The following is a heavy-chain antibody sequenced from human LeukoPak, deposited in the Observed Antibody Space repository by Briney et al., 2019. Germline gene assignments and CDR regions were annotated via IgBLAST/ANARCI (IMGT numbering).Heavy chain of an antibody. CDR1: GGSISTYY. CDR3: VRSSSSGAYWADY. J-gene: IGHJ4*02. D-gene: IGHD1-26*01. CDR2: VYYTGST. Sequence: SETLSLTCTVSGGSISTYYWSWIRQPPGKGLEWIGCVYYTGSTSYNPSLKSRVTISVDTSKNQFSLKLTSVTAADTAVYHCVRSSSSGAYWADYWGQGTLVTVSS. V-gene: IGHV4-59*01.